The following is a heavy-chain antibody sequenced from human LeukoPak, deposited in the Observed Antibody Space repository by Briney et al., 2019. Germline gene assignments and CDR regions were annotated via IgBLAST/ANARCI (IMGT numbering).Heavy chain of an antibody. CDR2: INPNSGDT. CDR3: ARETLLAAKPFDP. Sequence: ASVKVSCKPSGYTFTNYYIHWVRQAPGQGLEWMGRINPNSGDTNYAQKFQGRVTMTGDTSISTAYMELSRLISDDTAVYYCARETLLAAKPFDPWGQGTLVTVSS. V-gene: IGHV1-2*06. CDR1: GYTFTNYY. J-gene: IGHJ5*02. D-gene: IGHD6-25*01.